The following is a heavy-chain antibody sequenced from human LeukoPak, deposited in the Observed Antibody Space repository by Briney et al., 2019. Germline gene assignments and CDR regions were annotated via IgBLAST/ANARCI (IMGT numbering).Heavy chain of an antibody. CDR1: GITFSRFW. CDR3: ARQGYNSAY. Sequence: GGSLRLSCAASGITFSRFWMSWVRQAPGKGLQWVANINQDGSEKHYVDSVKGRFTISRDNAENSLYLQMNSLRAEDTAVYYCARQGYNSAYWGQGTLVTVSS. J-gene: IGHJ4*02. D-gene: IGHD5-24*01. V-gene: IGHV3-7*03. CDR2: INQDGSEK.